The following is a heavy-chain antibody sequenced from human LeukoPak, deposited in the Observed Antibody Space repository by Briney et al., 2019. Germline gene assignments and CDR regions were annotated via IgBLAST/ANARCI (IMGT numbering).Heavy chain of an antibody. CDR2: IYPGDSDT. Sequence: GESLKISCKGSGYSFTSYWIGWVRQMTGKGLEWMGIIYPGDSDTRYSPSFQGQVTISADKSISTAYLQWSSLKASDTAMYYCARTGNGLGGGIDAFDIWGQGTMVTVSS. D-gene: IGHD1-1*01. CDR1: GYSFTSYW. J-gene: IGHJ3*02. CDR3: ARTGNGLGGGIDAFDI. V-gene: IGHV5-51*01.